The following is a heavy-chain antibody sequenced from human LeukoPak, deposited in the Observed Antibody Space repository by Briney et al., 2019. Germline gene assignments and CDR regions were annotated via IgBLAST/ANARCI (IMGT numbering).Heavy chain of an antibody. V-gene: IGHV3-23*01. CDR3: AELGITMIGGV. J-gene: IGHJ6*04. CDR2: ISGSGGST. D-gene: IGHD3-10*02. Sequence: GGSLRLSCAASEFTFRNYGMSWVRQAPGKGLEWVSAISGSGGSTYYADSVKGRFTISRDNSKNTLYLQMNSLRAEDTAVYYCAELGITMIGGVWGKGTTVTISS. CDR1: EFTFRNYG.